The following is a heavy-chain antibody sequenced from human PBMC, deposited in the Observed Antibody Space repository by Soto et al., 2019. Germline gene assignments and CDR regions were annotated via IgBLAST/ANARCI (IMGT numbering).Heavy chain of an antibody. Sequence: PSETLSLTCTVSGGSISSGDYYWSWIRQPPGKGLEWIGYIYYSGSTYYNPSLKSRVTISVDTSKNQFSLKLSSVTAADTAVYYCARIVATIVPNWFDPWDQGTLVTVSS. V-gene: IGHV4-30-4*01. D-gene: IGHD5-12*01. CDR3: ARIVATIVPNWFDP. CDR1: GGSISSGDYY. J-gene: IGHJ5*02. CDR2: IYYSGST.